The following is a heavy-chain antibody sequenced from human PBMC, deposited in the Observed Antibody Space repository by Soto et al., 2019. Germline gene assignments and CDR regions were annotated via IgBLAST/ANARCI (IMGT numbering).Heavy chain of an antibody. CDR1: GGSISSGGYY. D-gene: IGHD6-13*01. CDR2: IYYSGST. J-gene: IGHJ4*02. CDR3: ATAAAGTYSPPEYIDY. V-gene: IGHV4-31*03. Sequence: QVQLQESGPGLVKPSQTLSLTCTVSGGSISSGGYYWSWIRQHPGKGLEWIGYIYYSGSTYYNPSLKSRVTISVDTSKNQFSLKLSSVTAADTAVYYCATAAAGTYSPPEYIDYWGQGTLVTVSS.